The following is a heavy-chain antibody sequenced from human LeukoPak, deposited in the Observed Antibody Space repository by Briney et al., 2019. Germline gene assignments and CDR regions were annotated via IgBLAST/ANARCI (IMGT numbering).Heavy chain of an antibody. V-gene: IGHV4-61*02. D-gene: IGHD1-26*01. Sequence: SQALSLTCTASGDSISSGSYYWSWIRQPAGKGLEWIGRLYSSGTTNYNPSLKSRVSMSVDTSKNQFSLTLSSVTAADTAVYYCARVKWELLAGPFEYWGQGTLVTVSS. CDR2: LYSSGTT. J-gene: IGHJ4*02. CDR1: GDSISSGSYY. CDR3: ARVKWELLAGPFEY.